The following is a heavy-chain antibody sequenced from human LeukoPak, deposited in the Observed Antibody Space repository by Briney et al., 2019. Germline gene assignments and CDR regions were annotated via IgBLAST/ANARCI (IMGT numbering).Heavy chain of an antibody. D-gene: IGHD6-19*01. CDR3: ARRRNSSGWYFDFDY. CDR2: IYPGDSDT. Sequence: GASLKISCKGSGSSFTSYWIGWVRQMPGKGLEWMGIIYPGDSDTRYSPSFQGQVTISADKSISTAYLQWSSLKASDTAMYYCARRRNSSGWYFDFDYWGQGTLVTVSS. J-gene: IGHJ4*02. V-gene: IGHV5-51*01. CDR1: GSSFTSYW.